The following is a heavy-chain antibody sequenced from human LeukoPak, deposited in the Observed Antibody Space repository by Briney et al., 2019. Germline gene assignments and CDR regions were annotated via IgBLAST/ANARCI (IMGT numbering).Heavy chain of an antibody. D-gene: IGHD3-10*01. CDR3: ARQAYGSGSYYTRTPNWFDP. V-gene: IGHV5-51*01. Sequence: GESLKISCKGSGYSFTSYWIGGVRQMPGKGLEWMGIIYPGDSDTRYSPSFQGQVTISADKSISTAYLQWSSLKASDTAMYYCARQAYGSGSYYTRTPNWFDPWGQGTLVTVSS. CDR1: GYSFTSYW. CDR2: IYPGDSDT. J-gene: IGHJ5*02.